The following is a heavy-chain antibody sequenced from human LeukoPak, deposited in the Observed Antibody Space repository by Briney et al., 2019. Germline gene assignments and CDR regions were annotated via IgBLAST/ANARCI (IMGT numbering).Heavy chain of an antibody. Sequence: SETLSLTCAVYGGSFSGYYWSWVRQPPGKGLEWIGEINHSGSTNYNPSLKSRVTISVDTSKNQFSLKLSSVTAADTAVYYCARGVVPDYWGQGTLVTVSS. D-gene: IGHD2-2*01. CDR3: ARGVVPDY. J-gene: IGHJ4*02. V-gene: IGHV4-34*01. CDR2: INHSGST. CDR1: GGSFSGYY.